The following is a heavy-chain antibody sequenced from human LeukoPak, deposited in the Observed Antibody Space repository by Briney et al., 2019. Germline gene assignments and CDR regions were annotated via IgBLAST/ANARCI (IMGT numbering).Heavy chain of an antibody. CDR3: ATEYSGSHSRGGWFDP. J-gene: IGHJ5*02. CDR2: IKSKTDGGTT. D-gene: IGHD1-26*01. V-gene: IGHV3-15*01. CDR1: GFTFSNAW. Sequence: GGSLRLSCAASGFTFSNAWMSWVRQAPGKGLEWVGRIKSKTDGGTTDYAAPVKGRFTISRDDSKNTLYLQMNSLKTEDTAVYYCATEYSGSHSRGGWFDPWGQGTLVTVSS.